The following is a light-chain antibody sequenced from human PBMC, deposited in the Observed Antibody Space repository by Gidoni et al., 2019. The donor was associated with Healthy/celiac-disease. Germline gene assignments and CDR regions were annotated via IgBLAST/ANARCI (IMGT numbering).Light chain of an antibody. CDR1: QSVSSN. CDR2: DAS. Sequence: EIVMTQSPATLSVSPGERATLSCRASQSVSSNLAWYQQKPGQAPRLLIYDASTRATGIPARFSGSGSGTEFTLTISSLQSEDFAVYYCQQYNNWPPYTFXQXTKLEIK. V-gene: IGKV3-15*01. CDR3: QQYNNWPPYT. J-gene: IGKJ2*01.